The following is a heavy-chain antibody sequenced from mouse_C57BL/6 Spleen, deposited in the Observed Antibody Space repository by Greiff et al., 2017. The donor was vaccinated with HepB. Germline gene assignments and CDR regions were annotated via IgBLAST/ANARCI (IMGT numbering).Heavy chain of an antibody. D-gene: IGHD2-4*01. J-gene: IGHJ3*01. CDR1: GYTFTDYE. Sequence: VKLLESGAELVRPGASVTLSCKASGYTFTDYEMHWVKQTPVHGLEWIGAIDPETGGTAYNQKFKGKAILTADKSSSTAYMELRSLTSEDSAVYYCTRGRLRREFAYWGQGTLVTVSA. V-gene: IGHV1-15*01. CDR3: TRGRLRREFAY. CDR2: IDPETGGT.